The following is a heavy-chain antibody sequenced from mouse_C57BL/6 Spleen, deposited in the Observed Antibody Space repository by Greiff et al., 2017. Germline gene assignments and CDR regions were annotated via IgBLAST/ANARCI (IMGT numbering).Heavy chain of an antibody. D-gene: IGHD4-1*01. V-gene: IGHV1-80*01. CDR2: IYPGDGDT. CDR3: ARSELGMNYFDY. CDR1: GYAFSSYW. Sequence: QVQLQQSGAELVKPGASVKISCKASGYAFSSYWMNWVKQRPGKGLEWIGQIYPGDGDTNYNGKFKGKATLTADKSSSTAYMQLSSLTSEDSAVYFCARSELGMNYFDYWGQGTTLTVSS. J-gene: IGHJ2*01.